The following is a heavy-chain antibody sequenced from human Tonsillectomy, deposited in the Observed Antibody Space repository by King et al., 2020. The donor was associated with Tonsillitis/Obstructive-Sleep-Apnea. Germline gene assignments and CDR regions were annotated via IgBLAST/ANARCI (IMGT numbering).Heavy chain of an antibody. J-gene: IGHJ3*02. V-gene: IGHV3-21*01. D-gene: IGHD4-17*01. CDR2: ISSSSSYI. Sequence: VQLVESGGGLVKPGGSLRLSCAASGFTFSSYSMNWARQAPGKGLEWVSSISSSSSYIYYADSVKGRFTISRDNAKNSLYLQMNSLRAEDTAVYYCARNGGYGDYNDAFDIWGQGTMVTVSS. CDR3: ARNGGYGDYNDAFDI. CDR1: GFTFSSYS.